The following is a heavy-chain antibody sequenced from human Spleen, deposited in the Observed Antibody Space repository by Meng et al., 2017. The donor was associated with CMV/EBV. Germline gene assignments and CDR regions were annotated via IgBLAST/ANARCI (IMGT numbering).Heavy chain of an antibody. V-gene: IGHV3-48*03. D-gene: IGHD2-21*02. CDR1: GFTFSVYA. CDR3: ARDRLLNV. CDR2: ISSSASSI. Sequence: GESLKISCTASGFTFSVYAMHWVRQGPGKGLEWVSYISSSASSIYYADSVKGRFTISRDNAKNSLYLQMNSLRAEDTAVYYCARDRLLNVWGQGTTVTVSS. J-gene: IGHJ6*02.